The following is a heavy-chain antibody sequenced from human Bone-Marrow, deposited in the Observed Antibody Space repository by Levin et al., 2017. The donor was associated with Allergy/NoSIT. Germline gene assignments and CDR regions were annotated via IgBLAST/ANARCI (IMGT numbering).Heavy chain of an antibody. CDR3: ARRLIAASDIYFYYMDV. CDR1: GGSINSATR. CDR2: VYHSGST. Sequence: SETLSLTCTVSGGSINSATRWTWVRQTPEKGLEWIGQVYHSGSTNYNPSLKSRVTISVDKSKNQFSLKVNSVTAADTALYFCARRLIAASDIYFYYMDVWGKGTTVTVSS. J-gene: IGHJ6*03. V-gene: IGHV4-4*02. D-gene: IGHD6-13*01.